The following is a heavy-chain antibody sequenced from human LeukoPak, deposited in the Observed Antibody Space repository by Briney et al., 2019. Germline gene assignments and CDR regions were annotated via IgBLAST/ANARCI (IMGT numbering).Heavy chain of an antibody. Sequence: SETLSLTCTVSGGSISSYYWSWIRQPPGKGLEWIGYIYYSGSTNYNPSLKSRVTISVDTSKNQFSLKLSSVTAADTAVYYCARALYGDYMGWGQGTLVTVSS. CDR1: GGSISSYY. CDR2: IYYSGST. J-gene: IGHJ4*02. D-gene: IGHD4-17*01. CDR3: ARALYGDYMG. V-gene: IGHV4-59*01.